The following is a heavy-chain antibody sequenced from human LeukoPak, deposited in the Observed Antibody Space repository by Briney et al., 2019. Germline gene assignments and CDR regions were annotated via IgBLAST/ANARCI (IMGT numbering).Heavy chain of an antibody. CDR2: MNPNSGNT. Sequence: ASVKVSCKASGGTFTSYAISWVRQAPGQGLEWMGWMNPNSGNTGYAQKFQGRVTMTRNTSISTAYMELSRLRSEDTAVYYCVRGTDDCRNRPYYYYYYLDVWGKGTTVTISS. D-gene: IGHD4-11*01. J-gene: IGHJ6*03. V-gene: IGHV1-8*02. CDR1: GGTFTSYA. CDR3: VRGTDDCRNRPYYYYYYLDV.